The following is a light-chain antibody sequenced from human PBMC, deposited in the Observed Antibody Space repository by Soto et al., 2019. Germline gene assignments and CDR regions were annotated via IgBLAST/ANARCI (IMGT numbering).Light chain of an antibody. CDR1: QSISTY. J-gene: IGKJ2*01. CDR3: QQYNSYRYT. CDR2: AAS. Sequence: DIQMTQSPSSLSASVGDRVTITCRASQSISTYLNWYQQKPGKAPKLLIYAASSLKSGVPSRFSGSGSGTDFTLTISSLQPEDFATYYCQQYNSYRYTFGQGTKVDIK. V-gene: IGKV1-39*01.